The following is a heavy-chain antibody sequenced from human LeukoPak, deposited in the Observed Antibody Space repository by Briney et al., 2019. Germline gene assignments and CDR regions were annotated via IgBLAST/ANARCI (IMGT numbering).Heavy chain of an antibody. Sequence: GASVKVSCKASGYTFTGYYMHWVRQAPGQGLEWTGWINPNSGGTNYAQKFQGRVTMTRDTSISTAYMELSRLRSDDTAVYYCARDLPYCSSTRCYEGVWFDPWGQGTLVTVSS. J-gene: IGHJ5*02. CDR3: ARDLPYCSSTRCYEGVWFDP. V-gene: IGHV1-2*02. CDR2: INPNSGGT. D-gene: IGHD2-2*01. CDR1: GYTFTGYY.